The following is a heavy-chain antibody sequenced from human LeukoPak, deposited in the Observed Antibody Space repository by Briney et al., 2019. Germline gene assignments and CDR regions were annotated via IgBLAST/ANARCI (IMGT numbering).Heavy chain of an antibody. J-gene: IGHJ6*03. V-gene: IGHV3-23*01. CDR3: AKPGSSDIVVVPAAIPYYYYYYYMDV. CDR2: ISGSGGST. D-gene: IGHD2-2*01. Sequence: GGSLRLSCAASGFTFSSYAMSWVRQAPGKGLEWVSAISGSGGSTYYPDSVKGRFTISRDNSKNTVYLQMNSLRVEDTAVYYCAKPGSSDIVVVPAAIPYYYYYYYMDVWGKGTTVTVSS. CDR1: GFTFSSYA.